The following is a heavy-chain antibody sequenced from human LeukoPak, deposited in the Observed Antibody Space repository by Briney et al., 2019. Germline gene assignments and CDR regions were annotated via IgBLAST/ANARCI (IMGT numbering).Heavy chain of an antibody. J-gene: IGHJ6*02. Sequence: TGRSLRLSCAASGFTFSSYGMHWVRQAPGKGLEWVAVIWYDGSNKYYADSVKGRFTISRDNSKNTLYLQMNSLRAEDTAVYYCAGGLYDSSGYYGGTYGMDVWGQGTTVTVSS. CDR3: AGGLYDSSGYYGGTYGMDV. V-gene: IGHV3-33*01. D-gene: IGHD3-22*01. CDR1: GFTFSSYG. CDR2: IWYDGSNK.